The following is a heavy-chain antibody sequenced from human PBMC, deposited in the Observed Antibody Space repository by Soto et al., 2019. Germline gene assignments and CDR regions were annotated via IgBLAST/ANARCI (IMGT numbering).Heavy chain of an antibody. CDR3: VRETGRDSRNFDD. CDR2: ISAGSTFI. J-gene: IGHJ4*02. CDR1: GFPFTSYA. D-gene: IGHD3-10*01. Sequence: GGSLRLSCGASGFPFTSYAMDWVRQTPGKRLEWVSSISAGSTFIDYADSVQGRFTISRDNTRNSLYLQMHSLRAEDTALYYCVRETGRDSRNFDDWGRGTLVTVSS. V-gene: IGHV3-21*01.